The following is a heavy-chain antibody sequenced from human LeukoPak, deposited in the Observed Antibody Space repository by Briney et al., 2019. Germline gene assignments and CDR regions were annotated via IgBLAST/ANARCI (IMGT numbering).Heavy chain of an antibody. Sequence: AASVTVSCKASGGTFSSYAISWVRQAPGQGLEWMGRIIPILGIANYAQKFQGRGTITADKSTSTAYMELSSLRSEDTAVYYCARHDSSGYQYYFDYWGQGTLVTVSS. D-gene: IGHD3-22*01. J-gene: IGHJ4*02. V-gene: IGHV1-69*04. CDR3: ARHDSSGYQYYFDY. CDR2: IIPILGIA. CDR1: GGTFSSYA.